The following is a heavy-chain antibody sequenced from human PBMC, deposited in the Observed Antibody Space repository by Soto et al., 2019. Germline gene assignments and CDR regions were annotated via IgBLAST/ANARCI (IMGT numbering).Heavy chain of an antibody. V-gene: IGHV3-48*01. Sequence: EVQLVESGGGLVQPGGSLRLSCAASAFTFSSYNMNWVRQAPGKGLEWVSYISSSSSTIYYADCVKGRFTISRDNAKNSLYLQMNSLRAEDTAVYYCARSEQWLVSAFDIWCQGTMVTVSS. CDR1: AFTFSSYN. J-gene: IGHJ3*02. D-gene: IGHD6-19*01. CDR2: ISSSSSTI. CDR3: ARSEQWLVSAFDI.